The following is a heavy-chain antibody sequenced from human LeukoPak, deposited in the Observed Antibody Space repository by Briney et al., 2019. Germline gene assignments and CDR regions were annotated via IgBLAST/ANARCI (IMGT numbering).Heavy chain of an antibody. J-gene: IGHJ4*02. CDR3: ARVTAVTSVDY. D-gene: IGHD4-17*01. Sequence: SQTLSLTCTVSGGSISSGHYYWSWIRQPPGKGLEWIGYIFKSGSTYYNPSLKSRVSISIDTSKNQFSLKLSPVAAADTAVYYCARVTAVTSVDYWGQGTLVTVSS. CDR2: IFKSGST. V-gene: IGHV4-30-4*01. CDR1: GGSISSGHYY.